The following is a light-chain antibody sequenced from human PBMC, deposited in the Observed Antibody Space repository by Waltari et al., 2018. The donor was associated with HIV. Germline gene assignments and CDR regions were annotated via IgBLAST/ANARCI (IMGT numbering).Light chain of an antibody. V-gene: IGLV1-47*01. CDR3: AAWDDTVSGPV. J-gene: IGLJ2*01. Sequence: QSVLTQAPSASGTPGQMVTISCSGSGSHIGTNYVYWYQQFSGSAPNLLIYKTYQRPSGVPARFSGSKSDTSASLAISGLRSEDEAEYFCAAWDDTVSGPVFGGGTKVAVL. CDR2: KTY. CDR1: GSHIGTNY.